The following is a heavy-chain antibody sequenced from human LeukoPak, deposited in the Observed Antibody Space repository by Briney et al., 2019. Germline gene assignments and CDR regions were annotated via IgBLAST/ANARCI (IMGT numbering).Heavy chain of an antibody. Sequence: LRLSCAASGFTFSSYGMHWVRQAPGKGLEGVAVIWYDGSNKYYADSVKGRFTISRDNSKNTLYLQMNSLRAEDTAVYYCAREGVVAAKTNNWFDPWGQGTLVTVSS. CDR1: GFTFSSYG. CDR2: IWYDGSNK. J-gene: IGHJ5*02. V-gene: IGHV3-33*01. CDR3: AREGVVAAKTNNWFDP. D-gene: IGHD2-15*01.